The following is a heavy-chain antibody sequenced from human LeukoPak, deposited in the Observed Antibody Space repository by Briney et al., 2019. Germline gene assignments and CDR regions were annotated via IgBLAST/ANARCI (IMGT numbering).Heavy chain of an antibody. J-gene: IGHJ4*02. Sequence: ASVKVSCKASGYTFTSYAMHWVRQAPGQRLEWMGWINAGNGDTKYSQKFQGRVNITRDTSASTAYMELSSLRSEDTAVYYCARRQYSSSWYEYYFDYWGQGTLVTVSS. CDR2: INAGNGDT. CDR3: ARRQYSSSWYEYYFDY. D-gene: IGHD6-13*01. CDR1: GYTFTSYA. V-gene: IGHV1-3*01.